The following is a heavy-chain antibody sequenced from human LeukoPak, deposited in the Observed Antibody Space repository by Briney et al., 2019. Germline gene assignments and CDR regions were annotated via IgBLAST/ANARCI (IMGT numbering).Heavy chain of an antibody. V-gene: IGHV3-74*01. J-gene: IGHJ6*02. Sequence: PGGSLRLSCAASGFTFSSFGMHWVRQAPGKGLVWVSRINSDGSSTVYADSVKGRFTISRDNAKNTLYLQMNSLRAEDTAVYHCARGRYYGMDVWGQGTTVTVSS. CDR3: ARGRYYGMDV. CDR2: INSDGSST. CDR1: GFTFSSFG.